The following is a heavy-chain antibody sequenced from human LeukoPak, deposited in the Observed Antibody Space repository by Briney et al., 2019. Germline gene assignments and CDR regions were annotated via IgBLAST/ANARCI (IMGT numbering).Heavy chain of an antibody. CDR3: TRDLNHDSSG. V-gene: IGHV3-7*01. CDR2: IKTDGSET. J-gene: IGHJ4*02. D-gene: IGHD3-22*01. CDR1: GVSFSTYW. Sequence: GGSLRLSCAASGVSFSTYWLTWGRQAPGKGLECVDKIKTDGSETYYLDSVKGPFTVSRDNAKSSMYQQMNSLRVEDTAVYFCTRDLNHDSSGWGQGTLVTVSS.